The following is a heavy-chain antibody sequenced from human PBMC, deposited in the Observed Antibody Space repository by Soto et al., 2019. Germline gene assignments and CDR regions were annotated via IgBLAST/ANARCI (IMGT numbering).Heavy chain of an antibody. Sequence: ASVKVSCKASGGTFSSYAISWVRQAPGQGLEWMGGIIPIFGTANYAQKFQGRVTIIADESTSTAYMELSSLRSEDTAVYYCARHRGYSYGPYFDYWGQGTLVTVS. CDR3: ARHRGYSYGPYFDY. CDR2: IIPIFGTA. J-gene: IGHJ4*02. D-gene: IGHD5-18*01. V-gene: IGHV1-69*13. CDR1: GGTFSSYA.